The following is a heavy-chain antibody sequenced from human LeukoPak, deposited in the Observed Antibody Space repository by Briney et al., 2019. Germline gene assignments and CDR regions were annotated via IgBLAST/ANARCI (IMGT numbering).Heavy chain of an antibody. CDR3: ARDGGVDY. CDR2: ITGSSSTI. V-gene: IGHV3-48*02. Sequence: PGGSLRLSCAASGFTFSIYSMHWVRQAPRKGLEWVSYITGSSSTIYYADSVKGRFTISRDNAKNSQYLQMDSLRDEDTAVYYCARDGGVDYWGQGTLVTVSS. J-gene: IGHJ4*02. D-gene: IGHD6-25*01. CDR1: GFTFSIYS.